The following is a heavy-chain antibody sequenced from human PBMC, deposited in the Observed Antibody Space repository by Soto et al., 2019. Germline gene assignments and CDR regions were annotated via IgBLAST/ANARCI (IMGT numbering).Heavy chain of an antibody. CDR2: INRDGSTT. CDR3: AISLIADTTVAY. CDR1: GFTFSRNW. D-gene: IGHD2-15*01. Sequence: GGSLRLSCAAPGFTFSRNWMNWVRQAPGEGLVWVARINRDGSTTTYADSVKGRFTISRDNAENTLELQMSSLRAEDTALYYCAISLIADTTVAYWGPGTQVTVSS. J-gene: IGHJ4*02. V-gene: IGHV3-74*03.